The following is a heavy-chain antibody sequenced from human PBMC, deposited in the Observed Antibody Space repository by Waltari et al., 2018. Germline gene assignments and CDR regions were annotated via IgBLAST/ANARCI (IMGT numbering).Heavy chain of an antibody. D-gene: IGHD3-3*01. Sequence: QVQLVQSGAEVKKPGASVKVSCKASGYTFTSYDINWVRQATGQGREWMGWMNPNSGNTGYAQKFQGRVTITRNTSISTAYMELSSLRSEDTAVYYCARGGYDFWSGYPSGAPTVFDYWGQGTLVTVSS. CDR1: GYTFTSYD. V-gene: IGHV1-8*03. J-gene: IGHJ4*02. CDR3: ARGGYDFWSGYPSGAPTVFDY. CDR2: MNPNSGNT.